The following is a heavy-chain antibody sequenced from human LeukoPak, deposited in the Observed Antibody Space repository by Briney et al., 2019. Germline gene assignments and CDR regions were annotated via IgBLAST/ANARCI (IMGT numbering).Heavy chain of an antibody. J-gene: IGHJ3*02. D-gene: IGHD1-1*01. Sequence: GGSLRLSCAASGFTLSDYYMSWIRQAPGKGLEWVSYISSSGSTIYYAESVKGRFTIYRANSRNTLYLHLNSLRVDDTAVYYCAKMQRRGSRSAPYDAFDIWGQGTMVTVSS. CDR1: GFTLSDYY. CDR3: AKMQRRGSRSAPYDAFDI. CDR2: ISSSGSTI. V-gene: IGHV3-11*01.